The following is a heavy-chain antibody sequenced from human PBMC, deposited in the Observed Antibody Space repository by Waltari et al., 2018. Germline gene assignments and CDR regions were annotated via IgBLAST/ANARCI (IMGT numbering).Heavy chain of an antibody. CDR3: ANKDFWSGYLDY. J-gene: IGHJ4*02. Sequence: QVQLVESGGGVVQPGRSLRLSCAASGFTFSRYAMHWVRQAPGKGLEWVAVISYDGSNKYYADSVKGRFTISRDNSKNTLYLQMNSLRAEDTAVYYCANKDFWSGYLDYWGQGTLVTVSS. D-gene: IGHD3-3*01. CDR2: ISYDGSNK. V-gene: IGHV3-30*18. CDR1: GFTFSRYA.